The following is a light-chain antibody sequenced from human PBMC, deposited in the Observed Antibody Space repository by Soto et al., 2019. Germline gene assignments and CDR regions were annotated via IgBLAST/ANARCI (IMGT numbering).Light chain of an antibody. V-gene: IGKV3-11*01. CDR1: QDVSRY. J-gene: IGKJ3*01. Sequence: ESVVTQSPATLSLSPGERATLSCRASQDVSRYLAWYQQKPGQSPRLLIYDASNRAPGVPARFSGSGSGPAFTLTISSLEPEDFAVYYCQQRSNWLFGPGTKVDIK. CDR2: DAS. CDR3: QQRSNWL.